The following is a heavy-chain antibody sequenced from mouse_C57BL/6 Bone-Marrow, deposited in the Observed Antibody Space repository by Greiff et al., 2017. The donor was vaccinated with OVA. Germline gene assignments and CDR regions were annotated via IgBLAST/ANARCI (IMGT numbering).Heavy chain of an antibody. J-gene: IGHJ2*01. CDR2: ISYDGSN. CDR3: ASLYDYPFDY. CDR1: GYSITSGYY. D-gene: IGHD2-4*01. Sequence: EVKLMESGPGLVKPSQSLSLTCFVTGYSITSGYYWNWIRQFPGNKLEWMGYISYDGSNNYNPSLKNRISITRDTSKNQFFLKLNSVTTEDTATYYCASLYDYPFDYWGQGTTLTVSS. V-gene: IGHV3-6*01.